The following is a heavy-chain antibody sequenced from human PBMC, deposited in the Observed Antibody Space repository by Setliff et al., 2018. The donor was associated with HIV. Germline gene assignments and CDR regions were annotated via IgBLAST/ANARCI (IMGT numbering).Heavy chain of an antibody. CDR3: AAVPWGHSSLIIDH. CDR1: GFTFSIHE. J-gene: IGHJ4*02. CDR2: ISSTSGTI. D-gene: IGHD3-16*01. V-gene: IGHV3-48*03. Sequence: GSLRLSCSDSGFTFSIHEMNWVRQSPGKGLEWLSYISSTSGTIIYADSVKGRFTISRDNAKNSVYLQMHSLRVEDTAVYYCAAVPWGHSSLIIDHWGQGTPVTVSS.